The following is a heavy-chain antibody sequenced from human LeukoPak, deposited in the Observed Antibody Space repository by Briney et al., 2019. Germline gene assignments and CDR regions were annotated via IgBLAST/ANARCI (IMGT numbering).Heavy chain of an antibody. CDR3: ARDRDGDYPDY. Sequence: SETLSLTCTVSGGSISSSSYYWGWIRQPPGKGLEWIGSIYYSGSTYYNPSLKSRVTISVDTSKNQFSLKLSSVTAADTAVYYCARDRDGDYPDYWGQGTLVTVS. V-gene: IGHV4-39*07. CDR1: GGSISSSSYY. J-gene: IGHJ4*02. CDR2: IYYSGST. D-gene: IGHD4-17*01.